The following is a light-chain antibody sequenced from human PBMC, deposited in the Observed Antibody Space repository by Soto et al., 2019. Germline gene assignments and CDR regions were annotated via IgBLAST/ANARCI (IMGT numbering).Light chain of an antibody. V-gene: IGKV3-20*01. CDR2: GAY. Sequence: EIVLTQAPGTLSLSPGETATLSCRASQSVSSTYLGWYQQKPGQAPRLLIDGAYSRAPGIPDRFRGSGSGTDFALTIRGLEPEDVAVFYCQHYSNSPMITPVTFGQGTRLEIK. J-gene: IGKJ5*01. CDR1: QSVSSTY. CDR3: QHYSNSPMITPVT.